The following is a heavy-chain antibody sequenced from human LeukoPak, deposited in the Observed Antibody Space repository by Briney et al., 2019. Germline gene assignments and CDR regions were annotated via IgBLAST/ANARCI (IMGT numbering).Heavy chain of an antibody. CDR1: GDFFISSSNY. J-gene: IGHJ5*02. CDR2: IYYDGST. D-gene: IGHD2-2*01. CDR3: GRRGLLVPAS. Sequence: SETLSLTCTVSGDFFISSSNYWVWIRQPPGKGLGWVGSIYYDGSTYYNSALKSRATIFADTSKSQFSLKLNSVIVADTAVYYCGRRGLLVPASWGQGTLVTVSS. V-gene: IGHV4-39*01.